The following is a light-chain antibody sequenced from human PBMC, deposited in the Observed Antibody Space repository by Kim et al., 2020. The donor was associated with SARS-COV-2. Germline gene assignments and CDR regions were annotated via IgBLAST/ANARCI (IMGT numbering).Light chain of an antibody. V-gene: IGKV3-20*01. CDR2: GAS. CDR1: RSVSNTY. CDR3: QQYGKSLVIT. J-gene: IGKJ5*01. Sequence: PVERATLACRASRSVSNTYLACYQQKPGQAPRLLIYGASRRATGIPDRFSGSGSGTDFTLTISRLEPEDCAVYYCQQYGKSLVITFGQGTRLEIK.